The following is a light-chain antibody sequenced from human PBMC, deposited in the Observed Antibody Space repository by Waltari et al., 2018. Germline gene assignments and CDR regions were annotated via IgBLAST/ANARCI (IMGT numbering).Light chain of an antibody. CDR2: DVF. V-gene: IGLV2-14*03. J-gene: IGLJ2*01. CDR1: SGDIGGYDF. Sequence: QSALTQPASVSGSPGQSIAISCTGSSGDIGGYDFVSWYQQHPGEASKLIIYDVFNLPSGISGCFSVSKSGHTAALTISELQTDDEANDYGSSYSDSRTPVLFGGGTTVTVL. CDR3: SSYSDSRTPVL.